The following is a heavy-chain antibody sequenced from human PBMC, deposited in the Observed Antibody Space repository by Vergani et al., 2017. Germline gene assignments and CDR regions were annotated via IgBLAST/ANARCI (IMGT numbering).Heavy chain of an antibody. CDR1: GGTFSSYA. CDR2: IIPNFGIA. J-gene: IGHJ5*02. V-gene: IGHV1-69*17. CDR3: ARRTPPQSVGFGELFGSWFDP. Sequence: QVQLVQSGAEVKKPGSSVKVSCKASGGTFSSYAISWVRQAPGQGLEWMGGIIPNFGIANYAQKLQGRVTITADKSKSTAYMEMSSLRSEATAVYYCARRTPPQSVGFGELFGSWFDPWGQGTLVTVSS. D-gene: IGHD3-10*01.